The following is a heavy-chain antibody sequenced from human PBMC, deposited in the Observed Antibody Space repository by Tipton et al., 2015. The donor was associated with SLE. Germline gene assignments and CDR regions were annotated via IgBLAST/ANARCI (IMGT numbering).Heavy chain of an antibody. D-gene: IGHD4-17*01. CDR3: ASVDSTVTTGLDY. CDR1: GGSISSYY. Sequence: TLSLTCTVSGGSISSYYWSWIRQPPGKGLEWIGYIYYSGSTNYSPSLKSRVTISVDTSKNQFSLKLSSVTAADTAVYYCASVDSTVTTGLDYWGQGTLVTVSS. J-gene: IGHJ4*02. CDR2: IYYSGST. V-gene: IGHV4-59*01.